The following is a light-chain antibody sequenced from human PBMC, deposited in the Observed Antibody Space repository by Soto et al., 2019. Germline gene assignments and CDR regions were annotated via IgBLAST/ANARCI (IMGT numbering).Light chain of an antibody. Sequence: IQMTQSPSSLSASVGDRVTITCRASQGIDRWLAWYQQKPGKAPKVLIYAASSLRSGVPSRFSGSGSGTDFSLTISSXQPEDLATYYCKQSKSFPLTFGGGTKVDIK. J-gene: IGKJ4*01. V-gene: IGKV1-12*01. CDR1: QGIDRW. CDR2: AAS. CDR3: KQSKSFPLT.